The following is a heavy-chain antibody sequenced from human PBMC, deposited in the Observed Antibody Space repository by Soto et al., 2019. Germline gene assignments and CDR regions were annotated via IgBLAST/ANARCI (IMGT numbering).Heavy chain of an antibody. CDR3: ARGSIVVVPAAEN. Sequence: QVQLQESGPGLVKPSQTLSLTCTVSGGSISSGGYYWSWIRQHPGKGLEWIGYIYYSGSTYYNPSLKSRVTISVDTSKNQFSLKLSSVTAADTGVYYCARGSIVVVPAAENWGQGTLVTVSS. V-gene: IGHV4-31*03. CDR1: GGSISSGGYY. D-gene: IGHD2-2*01. CDR2: IYYSGST. J-gene: IGHJ4*02.